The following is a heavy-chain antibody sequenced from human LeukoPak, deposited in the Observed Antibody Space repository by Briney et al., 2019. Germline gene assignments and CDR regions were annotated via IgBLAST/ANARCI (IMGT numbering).Heavy chain of an antibody. J-gene: IGHJ4*02. V-gene: IGHV3-48*03. CDR3: ARVGYSSGWYDGYYFDY. Sequence: PGGSLRLSCAASGFTFSSYEMNWVRQAPGKGLEWVSYISSSGSTIYYADSVKGRFTISRDNAKNSLYLQMNSPRAEDTAVYYCARVGYSSGWYDGYYFDYWGQGTLVTVSS. D-gene: IGHD6-19*01. CDR1: GFTFSSYE. CDR2: ISSSGSTI.